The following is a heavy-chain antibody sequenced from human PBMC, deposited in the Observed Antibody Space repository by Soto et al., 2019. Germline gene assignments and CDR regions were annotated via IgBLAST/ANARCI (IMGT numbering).Heavy chain of an antibody. J-gene: IGHJ3*02. CDR3: ASSWYSSGWYTFEI. CDR1: GGSISSYY. D-gene: IGHD6-19*01. CDR2: IYYCGST. Sequence: QVQLQESGPGLVKPSETLSLTCTVSGGSISSYYWSWIRQPPGKGLEWIGYIYYCGSTNYNPFFKSRVTISVESSMNLFSLKLSSVTAADTVVYYCASSWYSSGWYTFEIWGQGTMVTVSS. V-gene: IGHV4-59*08.